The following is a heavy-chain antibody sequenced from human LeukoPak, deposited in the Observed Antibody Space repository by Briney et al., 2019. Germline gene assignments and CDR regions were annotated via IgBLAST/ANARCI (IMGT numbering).Heavy chain of an antibody. CDR2: IYYTGTT. CDR1: VGSISSSSYY. V-gene: IGHV4-39*01. D-gene: IGHD1-26*01. J-gene: IGHJ4*02. CDR3: AGPAPSGSYSRFDC. Sequence: SETLSLTCTVCVGSISSSSYYWGWIRQPPGKGLEWVGNIYYTGTTYYNPSLKSRVTISVDTSKNQFSLKLSSVTAADTAVYYCAGPAPSGSYSRFDCRGQGTLVTVFS.